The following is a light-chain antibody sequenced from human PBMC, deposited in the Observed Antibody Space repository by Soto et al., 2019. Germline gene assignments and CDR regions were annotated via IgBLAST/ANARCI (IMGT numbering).Light chain of an antibody. J-gene: IGLJ1*01. CDR2: EVS. Sequence: QSALAQPASVSGSPGQSITISCSGTSNDVGSFNYVSWYQQVPGKAPKLLIYEVSNRPSGVSNRFSGSKSGNTASLTISGLQAEDEADYYCKSKTSSVTYVFGTGTKLTVL. CDR1: SNDVGSFNY. CDR3: KSKTSSVTYV. V-gene: IGLV2-14*01.